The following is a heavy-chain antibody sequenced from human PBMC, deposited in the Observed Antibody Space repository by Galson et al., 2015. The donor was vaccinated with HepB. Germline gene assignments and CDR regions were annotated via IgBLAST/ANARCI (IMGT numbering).Heavy chain of an antibody. J-gene: IGHJ4*02. CDR1: GFTFSNYA. CDR2: ISGSGGTT. V-gene: IGHV3-23*01. D-gene: IGHD1-26*01. CDR3: AKARSKWELLRAFCDY. Sequence: LRLSCAASGFTFSNYAMSWVRQAPGEGLEWVSAISGSGGTTYYADSVKGRFTISRDNSKNTLYLQMSSLRAEDTAVYYCAKARSKWELLRAFCDYWGQGTLVTVSS.